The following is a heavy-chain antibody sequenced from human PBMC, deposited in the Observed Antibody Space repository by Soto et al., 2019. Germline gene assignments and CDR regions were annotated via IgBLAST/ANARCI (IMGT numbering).Heavy chain of an antibody. J-gene: IGHJ5*02. D-gene: IGHD3-10*01. Sequence: EVQLLESGGGLVQPGGSLRLSCAASGFTLRSYAMSWVRQAPGKGLEWVSLISGGGGSTFYADSVKGRFAIARDNSKNTIYLQMNSLRAEDTAIYYCAKELSSGLDHWGQGTLVTVSS. CDR2: ISGGGGST. V-gene: IGHV3-23*01. CDR3: AKELSSGLDH. CDR1: GFTLRSYA.